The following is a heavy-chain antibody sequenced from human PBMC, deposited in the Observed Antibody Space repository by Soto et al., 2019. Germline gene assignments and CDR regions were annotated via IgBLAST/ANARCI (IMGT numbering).Heavy chain of an antibody. CDR1: GGSISSSSYY. Sequence: QLQLQESGPGLVKPSETLSLTCTVSGGSISSSSYYWGWIRQPPGRGLEWIGSIYYSGSTYYNPSLKSRVTISVDTSKNQFSLKLSSVTAADTAVYYCARRDSSGFITGFDYWGQGTLVTVSS. J-gene: IGHJ4*02. D-gene: IGHD3-22*01. V-gene: IGHV4-39*01. CDR2: IYYSGST. CDR3: ARRDSSGFITGFDY.